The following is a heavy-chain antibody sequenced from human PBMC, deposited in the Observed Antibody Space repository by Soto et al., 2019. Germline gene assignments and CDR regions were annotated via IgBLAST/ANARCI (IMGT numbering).Heavy chain of an antibody. Sequence: QVQLVQSGAEVKKPGSSVKVSCKASGGTFGSYAINWVRQAPGQGLEWMGIIIPIFGTTKYAQNFQGRVTITAVDSARTVYMELTNLGSEDTAVYYCARGIAAAGTYFDYWGQGTLVTVSS. D-gene: IGHD6-13*01. CDR3: ARGIAAAGTYFDY. V-gene: IGHV1-69*18. J-gene: IGHJ4*02. CDR1: GGTFGSYA. CDR2: IIPIFGTT.